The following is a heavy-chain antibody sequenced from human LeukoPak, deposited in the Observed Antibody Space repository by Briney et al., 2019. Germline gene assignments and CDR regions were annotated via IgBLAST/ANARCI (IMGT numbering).Heavy chain of an antibody. CDR2: IRSKVNSYAT. CDR3: SSRYCSGGRCYFY. V-gene: IGHV3-73*01. D-gene: IGHD2-15*01. CDR1: GFSFSGSA. J-gene: IGHJ4*02. Sequence: GSLXLSCAASGFSFSGSAMHWVRQASGKGLEWVGRIRSKVNSYATAYAESVKGRFTISRDDSKNTAHLQMNSLKTEDTAMYYCSSRYCSGGRCYFYWGQGTLVTVSS.